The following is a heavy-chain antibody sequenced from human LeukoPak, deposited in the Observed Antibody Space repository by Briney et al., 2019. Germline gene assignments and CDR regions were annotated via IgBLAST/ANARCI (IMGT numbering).Heavy chain of an antibody. CDR1: GFTLSNYA. CDR3: AKWGDYDVLTGYYVSDY. Sequence: PGGSLRLSCAASGFTLSNYAMSWVRQPPGKGLEWVSAITGRGGNTYYADSVKGRFTISRDNSKNTLYLQMNSLRAEDTAVYYCAKWGDYDVLTGYYVSDYWGQGTLVTVSS. V-gene: IGHV3-23*01. D-gene: IGHD3-9*01. J-gene: IGHJ4*02. CDR2: ITGRGGNT.